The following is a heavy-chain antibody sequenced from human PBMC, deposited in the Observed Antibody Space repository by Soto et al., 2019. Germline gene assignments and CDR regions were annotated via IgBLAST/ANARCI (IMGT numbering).Heavy chain of an antibody. CDR3: ARDARSIAVAGIEVDY. Sequence: PGGSLRLSCAASGFTFSSYSMNWVRQAPGKGLEWVSSISSSSSYIYYADSVKGRFTISRDNAKNSLYLQMNSLRAEDTAVYYCARDARSIAVAGIEVDYWGQGTLVTVSS. CDR1: GFTFSSYS. V-gene: IGHV3-21*01. CDR2: ISSSSSYI. D-gene: IGHD6-19*01. J-gene: IGHJ4*02.